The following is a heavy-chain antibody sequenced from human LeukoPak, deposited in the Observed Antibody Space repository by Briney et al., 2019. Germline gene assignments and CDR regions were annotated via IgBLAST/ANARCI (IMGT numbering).Heavy chain of an antibody. J-gene: IGHJ6*02. V-gene: IGHV4-59*12. D-gene: IGHD1-14*01. CDR2: IYYSGST. CDR3: ARGRSRPVYYYYGMDV. Sequence: SETLSLTCTVSGGSISSYYWSWIRQPPGKGLEWIGYIYYSGSTTYNPSLKSLVTISVDTSKNQFSLKLSSVTAADTAVYYCARGRSRPVYYYYGMDVWGQGTTVTVSS. CDR1: GGSISSYY.